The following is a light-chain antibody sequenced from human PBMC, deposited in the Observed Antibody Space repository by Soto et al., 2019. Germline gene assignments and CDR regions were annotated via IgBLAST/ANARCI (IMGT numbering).Light chain of an antibody. Sequence: AIQMTQSPSSLSASVGDRVTITCRASQDIRKDLAWYQQKPGKAPQILIYGASTLQTGVASMFSGSGSATDFTLTISSLQPEDSAAYYCLQDYNYPFTFGQGTKLHIK. CDR1: QDIRKD. CDR3: LQDYNYPFT. V-gene: IGKV1-6*01. J-gene: IGKJ2*01. CDR2: GAS.